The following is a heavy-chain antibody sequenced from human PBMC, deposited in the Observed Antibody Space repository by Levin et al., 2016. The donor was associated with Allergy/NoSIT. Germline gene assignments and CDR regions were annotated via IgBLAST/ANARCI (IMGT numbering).Heavy chain of an antibody. J-gene: IGHJ4*01. D-gene: IGHD2-21*02. CDR3: TKRLTPSVTYLHY. CDR2: IRNGET. CDR1: GFSFSNFA. Sequence: GESLKISCAASGFSFSNFAMTWVRQAPGKGLEWISSIRNGETYYADSVKGRFIISTDNSKNTLYLQMNSLRAEDTAVYYCTKRLTPSVTYLHYWGHGTLVTVSS. V-gene: IGHV3-23*01.